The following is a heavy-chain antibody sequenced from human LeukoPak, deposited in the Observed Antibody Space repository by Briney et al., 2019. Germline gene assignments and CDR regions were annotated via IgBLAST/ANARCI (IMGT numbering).Heavy chain of an antibody. J-gene: IGHJ6*03. CDR3: ARGPPRRKYYYMDV. Sequence: GGPLRLSCAASGFTFSSFDMHWVRQPTGQGLEWVSTIGTASDTYYPGSVEGRFTLSRDNAKNSLYLQMNSLTAGDTAVYYCARGPPRRKYYYMDVWGKGTTVTVSS. CDR1: GFTFSSFD. V-gene: IGHV3-13*01. CDR2: IGTASDT. D-gene: IGHD5-24*01.